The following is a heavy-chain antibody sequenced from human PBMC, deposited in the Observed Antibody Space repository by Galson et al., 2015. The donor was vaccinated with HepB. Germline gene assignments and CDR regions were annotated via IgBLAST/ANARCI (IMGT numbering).Heavy chain of an antibody. CDR3: ARLASSGYYSAH. J-gene: IGHJ1*01. CDR1: GCSITHYW. D-gene: IGHD3-22*01. CDR2: IYPSDSDT. V-gene: IGHV5-51*01. Sequence: QSGAEVKKPGESLRISCKGSGCSITHYWIAWVRQMPGKGLEWMGMIYPSDSDTRYSPSFQGQVSISADKSINTAYLQWSSLKASDTAMYYCARLASSGYYSAHWGQGTLVTVSS.